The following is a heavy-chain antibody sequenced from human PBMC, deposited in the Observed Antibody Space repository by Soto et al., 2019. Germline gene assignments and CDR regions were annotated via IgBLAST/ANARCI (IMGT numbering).Heavy chain of an antibody. J-gene: IGHJ3*02. CDR1: GGSISPYF. CDR3: AGGGGATYDVFDI. D-gene: IGHD3-10*01. V-gene: IGHV4-59*01. CDR2: IFYSGTT. Sequence: SETLSLTCTVSGGSISPYFWSWIRQPPGEGLEWIGYIFYSGTTNYSPSLRSRVSMSIGTSKNQFSLNLTSVTAADTAVYSCAGGGGATYDVFDIWGQGTMVTVSS.